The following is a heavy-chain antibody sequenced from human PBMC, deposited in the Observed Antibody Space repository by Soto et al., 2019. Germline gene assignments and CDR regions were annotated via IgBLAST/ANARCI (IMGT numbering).Heavy chain of an antibody. CDR1: GGTFSSYA. D-gene: IGHD3-22*01. CDR2: IIPIFGTA. J-gene: IGHJ6*02. CDR3: ARDRYRDSSGYYRSYYYYGMDV. Sequence: QVQLVQSGAEVKKPGSSVKVSCKASGGTFSSYAISWVRQAPGQGLEWMGGIIPIFGTANYAQKFQGRVTITADESTSTAYMELSSLRSEDTAVYYCARDRYRDSSGYYRSYYYYGMDVWGQGTTVTVSS. V-gene: IGHV1-69*01.